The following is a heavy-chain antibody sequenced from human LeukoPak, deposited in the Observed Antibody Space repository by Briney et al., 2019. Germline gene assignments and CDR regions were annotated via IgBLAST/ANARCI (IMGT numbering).Heavy chain of an antibody. V-gene: IGHV3-30*02. CDR3: AKEERHCSSTSCSTEVDY. J-gene: IGHJ4*02. D-gene: IGHD2-2*01. Sequence: PGGSLRLSCAASGFTFSSYGMHWVRQAPGKGLEWVAFIRYDGSNKYCADSVKGRFTISRDNSKNTLYLQMNSLRAEDTAVYYCAKEERHCSSTSCSTEVDYWGQGTLVTVSS. CDR1: GFTFSSYG. CDR2: IRYDGSNK.